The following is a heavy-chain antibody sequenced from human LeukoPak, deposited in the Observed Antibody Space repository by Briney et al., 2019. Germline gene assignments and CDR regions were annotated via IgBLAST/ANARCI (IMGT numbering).Heavy chain of an antibody. CDR1: GGSINSYY. CDR2: IYYSWSI. Sequence: SETLSLTCTVCGGSINSYYWSWIRQPPGKGLAWIGYIYYSWSINYNPSLKSRVTISVATSKNQFSLKLSSVTAADTAVYYCARTYYDILTGYWYFDYWGQGTLVTVSS. J-gene: IGHJ4*02. V-gene: IGHV4-59*08. CDR3: ARTYYDILTGYWYFDY. D-gene: IGHD3-9*01.